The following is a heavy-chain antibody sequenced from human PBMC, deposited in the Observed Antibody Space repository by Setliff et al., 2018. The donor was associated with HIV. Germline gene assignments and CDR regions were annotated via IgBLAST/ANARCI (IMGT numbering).Heavy chain of an antibody. CDR3: ARQPPLSALQVWFGDY. CDR2: VYHSGST. CDR1: GFSISTGHY. V-gene: IGHV4-38-2*01. D-gene: IGHD3-10*01. Sequence: PSETLSLTCPVSGFSISTGHYWGWVRQSPGKGLEWIGSVYHSGSTYYAASLKSRVTIPVDTSKNQFSLKLPSVTAADTAVYYCARQPPLSALQVWFGDYWGQGILVTVSS. J-gene: IGHJ4*02.